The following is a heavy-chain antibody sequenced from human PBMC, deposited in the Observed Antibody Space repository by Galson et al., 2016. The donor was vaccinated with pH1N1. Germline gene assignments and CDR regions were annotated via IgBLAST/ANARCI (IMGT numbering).Heavy chain of an antibody. Sequence: PALVTPTQTLTLTCAFSGFSLSASGEAVGWLRQPPGKAPEWLAMIYWDDSERYSQSLKDRLTISKDSTKRHVVLTMTDMDPEDTGTYYCVLSDKIVMEEGEFDILYIWGQGAAVHVSS. J-gene: IGHJ6*02. CDR3: VLSDKIVMEEGEFDILYI. CDR2: IYWDDSE. CDR1: GFSLSASGEA. V-gene: IGHV2-5*02. D-gene: IGHD3-9*01.